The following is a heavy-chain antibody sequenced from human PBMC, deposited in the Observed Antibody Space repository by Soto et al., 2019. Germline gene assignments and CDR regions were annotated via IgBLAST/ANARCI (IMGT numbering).Heavy chain of an antibody. V-gene: IGHV1-24*01. Sequence: EASVKVSCKVSGYTLTELSMHWVRQAPGKGLEWMGGFDPEDGETIYAQKFQGRVTMTEDTSTDTAYMELSSLRSEDTAVYYCAKYDYVWGSYRPHWFDPWGQGTLVTVSS. CDR2: FDPEDGET. J-gene: IGHJ5*02. D-gene: IGHD3-16*02. CDR1: GYTLTELS. CDR3: AKYDYVWGSYRPHWFDP.